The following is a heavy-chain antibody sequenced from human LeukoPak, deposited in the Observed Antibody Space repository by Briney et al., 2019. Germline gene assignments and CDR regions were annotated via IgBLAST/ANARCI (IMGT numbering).Heavy chain of an antibody. CDR1: GFTFSSYT. D-gene: IGHD1-26*01. Sequence: GGSLRLSCAASGFTFSSYTMNWVRQAPGKGLEWVSSISSSSSYIYYADSVKGRFTISRDNAKNSLYLQMNSLRDEDTAVYYCARVGIVGATTGFDYWGQGTLVTVSS. V-gene: IGHV3-21*01. CDR2: ISSSSSYI. CDR3: ARVGIVGATTGFDY. J-gene: IGHJ4*02.